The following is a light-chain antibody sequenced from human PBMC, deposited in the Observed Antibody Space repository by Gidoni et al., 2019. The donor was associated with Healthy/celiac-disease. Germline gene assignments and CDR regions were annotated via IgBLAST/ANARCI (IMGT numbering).Light chain of an antibody. CDR1: QSISSW. J-gene: IGKJ1*01. V-gene: IGKV1-5*03. CDR3: QQYNSIQKT. Sequence: DIQMTQSPSTLSASVGDRVTITSRASQSISSWLAWYQQKQGKAPKLLIYKASSLESGVPSRFSGSGSGTEFTLTISSLQPDDFATYYCQQYNSIQKTFGQGTKVEIK. CDR2: KAS.